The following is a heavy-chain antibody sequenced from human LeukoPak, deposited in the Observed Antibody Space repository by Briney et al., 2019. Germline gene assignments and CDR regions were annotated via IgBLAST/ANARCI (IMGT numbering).Heavy chain of an antibody. D-gene: IGHD3-9*01. CDR3: ARAYYDILTGNYRFAMGDN. J-gene: IGHJ4*02. V-gene: IGHV1-2*02. Sequence: ASVKVSCKASGYTFTGYYMHWVRQAPGQGLEWMGWINPNSGGTIYARSFQGRVTMTRDTSISTAYMELSRLRSDDTAVYYCARAYYDILTGNYRFAMGDNWGQGTLVTVSS. CDR2: INPNSGGT. CDR1: GYTFTGYY.